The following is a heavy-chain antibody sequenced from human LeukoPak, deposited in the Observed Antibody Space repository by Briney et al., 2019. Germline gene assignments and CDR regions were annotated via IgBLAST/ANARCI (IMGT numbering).Heavy chain of an antibody. CDR3: ARDIEFST. CDR2: ISFSGGNT. V-gene: IGHV3-23*01. D-gene: IGHD3-3*02. Sequence: PGGSLRLSCAASGFTFSDSAMNWVRQAPGKGLEWVSLISFSGGNTYYADSMKDRFTISRDNYKDTLYLQMNSLRAEDTAMYYCARDIEFSTWGLGTMVTVSS. CDR1: GFTFSDSA. J-gene: IGHJ3*01.